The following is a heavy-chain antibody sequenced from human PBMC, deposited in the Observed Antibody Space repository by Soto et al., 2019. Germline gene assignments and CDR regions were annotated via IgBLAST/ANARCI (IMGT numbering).Heavy chain of an antibody. D-gene: IGHD6-19*01. V-gene: IGHV4-59*08. J-gene: IGHJ4*02. CDR1: NDSFSSYY. Sequence: QVQLQESCPGLVRPSSTRSLTCTVSNDSFSSYYWIWIRHSPGKGLECIGYTDYSGNTNYNPSLKSRFTISGDTSKNQFSMRMSSVTSADTAVYYCARAVGDTLYYLDDWGQGTLVTVSS. CDR3: ARAVGDTLYYLDD. CDR2: TDYSGNT.